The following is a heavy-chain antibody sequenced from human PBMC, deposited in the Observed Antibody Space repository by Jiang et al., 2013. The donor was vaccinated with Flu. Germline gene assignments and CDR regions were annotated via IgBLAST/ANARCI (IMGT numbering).Heavy chain of an antibody. CDR3: ARRKPYCSGGSPXCYYYGMDV. J-gene: IGHJ6*02. V-gene: IGHV5-51*03. CDR2: IYPGDSDT. D-gene: IGHD2-15*01. CDR1: GYSFTSYW. Sequence: VQLVESGAEVKKPGESLKISCKGSGYSFTSYWIGWVRQMPGKGLEWMGIIYPGDSDTRYSPSFQGQVTISADKSISTAYLQWSSLKASDTAMYYCARRKPYCSGGSPXCYYYGMDVWGQGPRSPSP.